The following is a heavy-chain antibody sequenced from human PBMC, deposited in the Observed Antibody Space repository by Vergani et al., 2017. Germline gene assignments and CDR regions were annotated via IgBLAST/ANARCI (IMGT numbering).Heavy chain of an antibody. CDR1: GYTFTSYY. Sequence: QVQLVQSGAEVKKPGASVKVSCKASGYTFTSYYMHWVRQAPGQGLEWMGIINPSGGSTSYAQKFQGRVTMTRDTSTSTVYMELSSLRSEDTAVYYCARGRGYCSSTSCYFRGAFDIWGQGTMVTVSS. CDR3: ARGRGYCSSTSCYFRGAFDI. D-gene: IGHD2-2*01. J-gene: IGHJ3*02. CDR2: INPSGGST. V-gene: IGHV1-46*03.